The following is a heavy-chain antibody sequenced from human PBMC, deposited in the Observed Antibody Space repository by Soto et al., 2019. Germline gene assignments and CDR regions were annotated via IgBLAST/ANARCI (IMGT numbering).Heavy chain of an antibody. CDR2: IKQDGSEK. J-gene: IGHJ4*02. Sequence: EVQLVESGGGLVQPGGSLRLSCAASGFTFSSYWMSWVRQAPGKGLEWVANIKQDGSEKYYVDSVKGRFTISRDNDKNSLYLQMNSLRAEDTAVYYCARDYGDPASKFDYWGQGTLVTVSS. D-gene: IGHD4-17*01. CDR1: GFTFSSYW. V-gene: IGHV3-7*01. CDR3: ARDYGDPASKFDY.